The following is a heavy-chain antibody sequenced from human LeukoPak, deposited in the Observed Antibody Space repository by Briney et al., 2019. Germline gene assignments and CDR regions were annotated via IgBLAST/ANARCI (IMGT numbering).Heavy chain of an antibody. Sequence: GGSLRLSCAASGFTFSSYAMSWVRQAPGKGLEWVSAISGSGGSTYYADSVKGRFTISRDNSKNTLYLQMNSLKAEDTALYYCAKVEGYCSGGNCYKPFDYWGQGTLVTVSS. CDR2: ISGSGGST. J-gene: IGHJ4*02. CDR1: GFTFSSYA. D-gene: IGHD2-15*01. CDR3: AKVEGYCSGGNCYKPFDY. V-gene: IGHV3-23*01.